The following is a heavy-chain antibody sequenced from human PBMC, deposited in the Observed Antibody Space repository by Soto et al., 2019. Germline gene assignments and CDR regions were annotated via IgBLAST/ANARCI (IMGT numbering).Heavy chain of an antibody. CDR1: GGSISSGGYS. Sequence: HLQLQESGSGLVKPSQTLSLTCAVSGGSISSGGYSWSWIRQPPGKGLEWIGYIYHSGSTYYNPSLTSRVTISVDRSKNQFSLKLSSVTAADTAVYYCARVPDVWGQGTTVTVSS. J-gene: IGHJ6*02. CDR2: IYHSGST. CDR3: ARVPDV. V-gene: IGHV4-30-2*01.